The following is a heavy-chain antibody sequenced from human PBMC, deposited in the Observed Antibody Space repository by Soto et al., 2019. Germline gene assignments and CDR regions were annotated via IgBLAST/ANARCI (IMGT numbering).Heavy chain of an antibody. J-gene: IGHJ4*02. Sequence: PGGSLRLSCAASGFTFSSYAMTCVRQAPGKGLEWVSIVSYNGGDTYYADSVKGRFTISRDNSKDTVDLQMNGLRAEDTAVYYCARYIRGPTVYYFDFWGPGVLVTVSS. CDR1: GFTFSSYA. D-gene: IGHD1-1*01. V-gene: IGHV3-23*01. CDR2: VSYNGGDT. CDR3: ARYIRGPTVYYFDF.